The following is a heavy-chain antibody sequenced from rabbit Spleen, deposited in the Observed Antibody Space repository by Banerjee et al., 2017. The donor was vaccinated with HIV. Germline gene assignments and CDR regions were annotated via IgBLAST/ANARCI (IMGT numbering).Heavy chain of an antibody. Sequence: QEQLKETGGGLVQPGGSLTLSCKASGIDLMSIAMSWVRQAPGKGLEWIGYIDPIFGNTYYASWVNGRFSISSHNAQNTLYLQLNSLTAADTATYFCVRDRADIGGDYGPYYFDLWGPGTLVTVS. D-gene: IGHD2-1*01. V-gene: IGHV1S47*01. CDR1: GIDLMSIA. CDR2: IDPIFGNT. J-gene: IGHJ4*01. CDR3: VRDRADIGGDYGPYYFDL.